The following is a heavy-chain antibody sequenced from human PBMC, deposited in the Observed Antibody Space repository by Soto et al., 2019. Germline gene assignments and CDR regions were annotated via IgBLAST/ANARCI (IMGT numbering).Heavy chain of an antibody. D-gene: IGHD3-3*01. CDR2: IYYSRST. CDR1: GGSISSGGYY. Sequence: SETLSLTCTVSGGSISSGGYYWSWIRKHPGKGLEWIGYIYYSRSTYYNPSLKSRVTISVDTSKNQFSLKLSSLTAADTAVYYCARGYNDFWSGYLTWFDPWGQGTLVTVSS. V-gene: IGHV4-31*03. J-gene: IGHJ5*02. CDR3: ARGYNDFWSGYLTWFDP.